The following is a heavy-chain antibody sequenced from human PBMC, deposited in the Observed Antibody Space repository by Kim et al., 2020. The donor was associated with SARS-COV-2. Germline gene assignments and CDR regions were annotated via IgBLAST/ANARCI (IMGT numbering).Heavy chain of an antibody. CDR2: IDYSGST. D-gene: IGHD2-2*02. J-gene: IGHJ5*02. CDR3: ARLGVPAAIGAWFDP. V-gene: IGHV4-39*01. Sequence: SETLSLTCSVSGDSISRTRYYWGWIRQPPRKGLEWIGSIDYSGSTYSNPSLRSRVTISVDTSKNQFSLKLRSVTDADTAVYYCARLGVPAAIGAWFDPWGQGTLVTVSS. CDR1: GDSISRTRYY.